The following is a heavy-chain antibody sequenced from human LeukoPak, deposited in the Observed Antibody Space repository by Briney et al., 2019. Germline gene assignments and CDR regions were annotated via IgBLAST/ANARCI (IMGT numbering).Heavy chain of an antibody. V-gene: IGHV3-9*01. CDR1: GFTFDDYA. CDR3: ARESTPGGYYYNYGMDV. Sequence: PGRSLRLSCAASGFTFDDYAMHWVRQAPGKGLEWVSGISWNSGSIGYADSVKGRFTISRDNAKNSLSLQMNSLRGEDTAVYYCARESTPGGYYYNYGMDVWGQGTTVTVSS. CDR2: ISWNSGSI. J-gene: IGHJ6*02. D-gene: IGHD2-2*01.